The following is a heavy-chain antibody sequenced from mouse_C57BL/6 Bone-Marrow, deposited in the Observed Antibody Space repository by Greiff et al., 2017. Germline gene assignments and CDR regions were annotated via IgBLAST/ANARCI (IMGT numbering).Heavy chain of an antibody. V-gene: IGHV1-69*01. J-gene: IGHJ2*01. Sequence: QVQLQQSGAELVMPGASVKLSCKASGYTFTSYWMHWVKQRPGQGLEWIGEIDPSDSYTNYTQKFKGKSTLTVDKSSSTAYLQLSSLTSEDSAVYYCASEGYYYGKGYWGQGTTLPVSS. CDR3: ASEGYYYGKGY. D-gene: IGHD1-1*01. CDR1: GYTFTSYW. CDR2: IDPSDSYT.